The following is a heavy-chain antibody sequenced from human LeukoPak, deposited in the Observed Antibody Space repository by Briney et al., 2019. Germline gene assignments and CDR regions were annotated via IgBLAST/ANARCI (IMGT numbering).Heavy chain of an antibody. CDR2: IYTSGST. J-gene: IGHJ4*02. CDR1: GGSISSGSYY. Sequence: SETLSLTCTVSGGSISSGSYYWSWIRQPAGKGLEWIGRIYTSGSTNYNPSLKSRVTISVDTSKNQFSLKLSSVTVADTAVYYCARGLVFWSGYWFDYWGQGTLVTVSS. V-gene: IGHV4-61*02. D-gene: IGHD3-3*01. CDR3: ARGLVFWSGYWFDY.